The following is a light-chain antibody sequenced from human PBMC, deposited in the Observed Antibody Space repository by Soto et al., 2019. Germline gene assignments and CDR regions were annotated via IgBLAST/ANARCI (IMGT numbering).Light chain of an antibody. CDR1: SSNIGAGYD. CDR3: QSYDSSLSGFNGG. J-gene: IGLJ3*02. V-gene: IGLV1-40*01. Sequence: QSVLTQPPSVSGAPGQRVTISCTGSSSNIGAGYDVHWYQQLPGTAPKLLIYGNSNRPSGVPDRFSGSKSGTSASLAITGLQAEDEADYYCQSYDSSLSGFNGGFGGGTQLTVL. CDR2: GNS.